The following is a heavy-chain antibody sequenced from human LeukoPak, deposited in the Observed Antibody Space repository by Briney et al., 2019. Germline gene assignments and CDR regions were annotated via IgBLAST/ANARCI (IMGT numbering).Heavy chain of an antibody. V-gene: IGHV1-18*01. J-gene: IGHJ5*02. D-gene: IGHD2-2*01. Sequence: GASVKVSCKASGYTFTSYGISWVRQAPGQGLEWMGWISAYNGNTNYAQKLQGRVTMTTDTSTSTAYMELRSLRSDDTAVYYCARDQGIVVVPAAAGLDPWGQGTLATVSS. CDR2: ISAYNGNT. CDR3: ARDQGIVVVPAAAGLDP. CDR1: GYTFTSYG.